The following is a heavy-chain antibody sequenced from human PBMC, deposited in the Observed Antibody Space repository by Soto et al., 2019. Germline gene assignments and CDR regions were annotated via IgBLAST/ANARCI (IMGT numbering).Heavy chain of an antibody. D-gene: IGHD2-21*01. CDR3: AQTSLAVGDLDY. CDR2: IYWDDDK. CDR1: GFSLITSGVG. V-gene: IGHV2-5*02. Sequence: QITLKESGPTLVKPTQTLTLTCTFSGFSLITSGVGVGWIRQPPGKALEWLALIYWDDDKRYSPSLKSRLTITKDTSKNQVVLTMTNMDTEDTATYYCAQTSLAVGDLDYWGQGTLVTVSS. J-gene: IGHJ4*02.